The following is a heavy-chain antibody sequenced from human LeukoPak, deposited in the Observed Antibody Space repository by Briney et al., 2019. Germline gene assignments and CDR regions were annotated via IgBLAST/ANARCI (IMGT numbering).Heavy chain of an antibody. V-gene: IGHV1-69*13. J-gene: IGHJ4*02. Sequence: ASVKVSCKTSGGTFSSYAISWVRQAPGQGLEWMGAIIPIFGTANYAQKFQGRVTITADESTSTAYMELSGLRSEDTAVYYCARKAGSTGYYIFDYWGQGTLVTVSS. D-gene: IGHD3-9*01. CDR2: IIPIFGTA. CDR1: GGTFSSYA. CDR3: ARKAGSTGYYIFDY.